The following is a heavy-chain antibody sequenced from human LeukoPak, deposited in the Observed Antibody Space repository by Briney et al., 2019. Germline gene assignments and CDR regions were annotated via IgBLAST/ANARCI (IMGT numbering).Heavy chain of an antibody. Sequence: SETLSLTCTVSGGSISSYYWSWIRQPPGRGLEWIGYIYYSGSTGYNPSLKSRVTISLDTSKNQFSLKLSSVTAADTAVYYCARDTWGYHGSGSYYSFDYWGQGTLVTVSS. J-gene: IGHJ4*02. CDR3: ARDTWGYHGSGSYYSFDY. CDR2: IYYSGST. CDR1: GGSISSYY. D-gene: IGHD3-10*01. V-gene: IGHV4-59*12.